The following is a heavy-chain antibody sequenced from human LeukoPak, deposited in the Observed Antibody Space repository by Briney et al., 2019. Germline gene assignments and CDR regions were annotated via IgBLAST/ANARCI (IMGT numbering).Heavy chain of an antibody. CDR2: IGTADDT. D-gene: IGHD3-9*01. CDR1: GFTFSSYD. CDR3: ARAVCDILTGYYRFDP. Sequence: GGSLRLSCAASGFTFSSYDMHWVRQATGKGLEWVSGIGTADDTYYPGSVKGRFTISRENAKNSLYLQMNSLRAGDTAVYYCARAVCDILTGYYRFDPWGQGTLVTVSS. J-gene: IGHJ5*02. V-gene: IGHV3-13*01.